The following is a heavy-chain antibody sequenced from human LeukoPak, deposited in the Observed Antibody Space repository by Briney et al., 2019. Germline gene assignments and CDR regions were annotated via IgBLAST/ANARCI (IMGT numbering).Heavy chain of an antibody. CDR2: IYHSGST. D-gene: IGHD6-13*01. Sequence: SETLSLTCTVSGGSISSNSYYWGWIRQPPGKGLEWIGSIYHSGSTYYNPSLKSRVTISVDTSKNQFSLKLSSVTAADTAVYYCARDDLIAAAGTIIGGQGTLVTVSS. J-gene: IGHJ4*02. V-gene: IGHV4-39*07. CDR3: ARDDLIAAAGTII. CDR1: GGSISSNSYY.